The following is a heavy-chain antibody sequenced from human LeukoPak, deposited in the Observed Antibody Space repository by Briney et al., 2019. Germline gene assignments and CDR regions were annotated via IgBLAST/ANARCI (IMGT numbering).Heavy chain of an antibody. J-gene: IGHJ4*02. D-gene: IGHD6-13*01. CDR3: ARVYSTTWYGSYFDY. Sequence: GGSLRLSCAASGFTFSTYVMNGFRQAPGKGLEWVGRSRNKVNSYTTEYAASVRGRFTISRDDSKNSLYLQMNSLQTEDTAVYFCARVYSTTWYGSYFDYCGQGTLVTVSS. V-gene: IGHV3-72*01. CDR1: GFTFSTYV. CDR2: SRNKVNSYTT.